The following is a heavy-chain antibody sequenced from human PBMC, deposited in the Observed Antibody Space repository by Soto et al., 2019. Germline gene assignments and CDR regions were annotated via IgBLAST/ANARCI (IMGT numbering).Heavy chain of an antibody. D-gene: IGHD2-15*01. Sequence: EVQLVESGGGLVKPGGSLRLSCAAFGFTFSSYSMNWVRQAPGKGLEWVSSISSSSSYIYYADSVKGRFTISRDNAKNSLYLQMNSLRAEDTAVYYCARGLHCSGGSCVFDYWGQGTLVTVSS. J-gene: IGHJ4*02. CDR2: ISSSSSYI. CDR1: GFTFSSYS. V-gene: IGHV3-21*01. CDR3: ARGLHCSGGSCVFDY.